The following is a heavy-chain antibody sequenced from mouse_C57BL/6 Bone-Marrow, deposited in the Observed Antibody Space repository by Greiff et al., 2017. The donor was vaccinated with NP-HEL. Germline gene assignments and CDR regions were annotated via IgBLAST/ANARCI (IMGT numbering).Heavy chain of an antibody. V-gene: IGHV1-12*01. CDR2: IYPGNGDT. CDR1: GYTFTSYN. CDR3: ARPSIYYDYDGDWYFDV. J-gene: IGHJ1*03. D-gene: IGHD2-4*01. Sequence: VQLQQSGAELVRPGASVKMSCKASGYTFTSYNMHWVKQTPRQGLEWIGAIYPGNGDTSYNQKFKGKATLTVDKSSSTAYMQLSSLTSEDSAVYCCARPSIYYDYDGDWYFDVWGTGTTVTVSS.